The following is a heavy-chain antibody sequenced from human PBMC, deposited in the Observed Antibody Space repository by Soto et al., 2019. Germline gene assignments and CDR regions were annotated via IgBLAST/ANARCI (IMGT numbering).Heavy chain of an antibody. CDR2: IYWDDDK. V-gene: IGHV2-5*02. D-gene: IGHD3-3*01. CDR3: AHRVLRTVFGLVTTTAIYFDF. CDR1: GFSLTTSGVG. Sequence: QITLNESGPTVVGPTETLTLTCRFSGFSLTTSGVGVGWIRQSPGKAPEWLALIYWDDDKRYSASLNSRLTITKDTSKNQVVLTVSDLDPTDTATYYCAHRVLRTVFGLVTTTAIYFDFWGQGTPVAVSS. J-gene: IGHJ4*02.